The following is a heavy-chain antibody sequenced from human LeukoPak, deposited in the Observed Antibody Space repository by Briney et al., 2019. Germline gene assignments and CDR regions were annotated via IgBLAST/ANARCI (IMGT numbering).Heavy chain of an antibody. CDR1: GYSFTSYW. Sequence: GESLKISCKGSGYSFTSYWIGWVRQMPGKGLEWMGIIYSGDSDTRYSPSFQGQVTISADKSISTAYLQWSSLKASDTAMYYCARQKGGGGYSYGYAFDYWGQGTLVTVSS. D-gene: IGHD5-18*01. CDR2: IYSGDSDT. V-gene: IGHV5-51*01. CDR3: ARQKGGGGYSYGYAFDY. J-gene: IGHJ4*02.